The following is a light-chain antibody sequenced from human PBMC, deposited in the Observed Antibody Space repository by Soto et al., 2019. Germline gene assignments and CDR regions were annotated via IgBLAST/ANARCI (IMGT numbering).Light chain of an antibody. J-gene: IGKJ2*01. CDR1: QSISNY. V-gene: IGKV1-39*01. CDR2: GAY. CDR3: QQSYSAPRT. Sequence: DIQMTQSPSSLSASVGDRVNITCRASQSISNYFNWYQQKPGKAPKLLIYGAYSLQRGVPSRFSGSGSGTDFSLTIRSLQPEEVATYYCQQSYSAPRTFGQGKKLEI.